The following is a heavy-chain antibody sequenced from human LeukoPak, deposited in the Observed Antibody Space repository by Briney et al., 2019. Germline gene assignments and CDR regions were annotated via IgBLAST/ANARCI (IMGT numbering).Heavy chain of an antibody. V-gene: IGHV3-7*03. D-gene: IGHD2-15*01. CDR2: IKQDGSEK. CDR3: ARDVSGLYCSGGSCYSSAFDI. CDR1: GFPFSSYW. J-gene: IGHJ3*02. Sequence: GGSLRLSCAASGFPFSSYWMSWVRQAPGKGLEWVANIKQDGSEKYYVDSVKGRFTISRDNAKNSLYLQMNSLRAEDTAVYYCARDVSGLYCSGGSCYSSAFDIWGQGTMVTVSS.